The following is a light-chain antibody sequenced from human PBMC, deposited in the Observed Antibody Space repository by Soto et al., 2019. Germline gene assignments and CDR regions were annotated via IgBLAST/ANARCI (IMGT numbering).Light chain of an antibody. V-gene: IGKV3-11*01. CDR3: QQRSPLT. Sequence: EIVLTQSPATLSLSPGERATLSCRASQSDSSYLAWYQQKPGQAPRLLIYDASNRATGIPARFSGSGSGTDFTLTISSLEPEDFAVYYCQQRSPLTFGGGTKVEIK. CDR2: DAS. CDR1: QSDSSY. J-gene: IGKJ4*01.